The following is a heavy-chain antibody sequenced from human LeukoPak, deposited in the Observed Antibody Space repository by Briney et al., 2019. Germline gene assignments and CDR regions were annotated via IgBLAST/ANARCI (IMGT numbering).Heavy chain of an antibody. D-gene: IGHD3-22*01. CDR2: ISGSGGST. V-gene: IGHV3-23*01. J-gene: IGHJ3*02. CDR3: ARGYYDSSGRGAFDI. Sequence: GGSLRLSCAASGFTFSSYAMSWVRQAPGKGLEWVSAISGSGGSTYYADSVKGRFTISRDNSKNTLYLQMNSLRAEDTAVYYCARGYYDSSGRGAFDIWGQGTMVTVSS. CDR1: GFTFSSYA.